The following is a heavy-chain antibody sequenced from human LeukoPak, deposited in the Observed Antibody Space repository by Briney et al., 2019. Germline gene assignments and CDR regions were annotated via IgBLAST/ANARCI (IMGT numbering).Heavy chain of an antibody. CDR1: GFTFSSYE. D-gene: IGHD2-15*01. Sequence: PGGFLRLSCVASGFTFSSYEMNWVRQAPGKGLEWLSYITSSDSTTHYADSMKGRFTISRDNSKNTLYLQMNSLRAEDTAIYYCAKNGDRGAYCSGGSCYPYYYYNMDVWGKGTTVTISS. CDR3: AKNGDRGAYCSGGSCYPYYYYNMDV. CDR2: ITSSDSTT. J-gene: IGHJ6*03. V-gene: IGHV3-48*03.